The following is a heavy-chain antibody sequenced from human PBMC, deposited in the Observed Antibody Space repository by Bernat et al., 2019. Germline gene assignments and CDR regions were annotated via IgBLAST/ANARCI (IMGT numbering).Heavy chain of an antibody. CDR1: GFSVSSYS. J-gene: IGHJ5*02. D-gene: IGHD2-2*01. Sequence: EVQVVESGGDLVQPGGSLRLSCAASGFSVSSYSMRWVRQAPGKGLEWVSVTYSSGSTDYADSVKGKFTVSRDNSRNTVYLQMNILRAEDTAVYYCARDLTSGGYNWLDPWGQGTLVTVSS. V-gene: IGHV3-66*01. CDR2: TYSSGST. CDR3: ARDLTSGGYNWLDP.